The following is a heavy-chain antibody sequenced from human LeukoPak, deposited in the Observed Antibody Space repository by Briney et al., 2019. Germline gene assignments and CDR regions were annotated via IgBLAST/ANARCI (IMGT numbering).Heavy chain of an antibody. CDR3: ARVGDIFYYYIDV. J-gene: IGHJ6*03. V-gene: IGHV4-59*01. D-gene: IGHD3-9*01. CDR1: GGSISSYY. CDR2: IYYSGST. Sequence: PSETLSLTCTVSGGSISSYYWSWIRQPPGKGLEWIGYIYYSGSTNYNPSLKSRVTISVDTSKNQFSLKLSSVTAADTAVYYCARVGDIFYYYIDVWGKGTTVTVSS.